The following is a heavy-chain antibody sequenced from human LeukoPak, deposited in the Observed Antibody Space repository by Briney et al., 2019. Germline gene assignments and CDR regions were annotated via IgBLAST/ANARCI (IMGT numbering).Heavy chain of an antibody. Sequence: TGGSLRLSCAAPGFTFSRDRMHWARQAPGKGPEWVSRISDDGSITTYADSVQGRFTISRDNAKSTIFLQMNRLRAEDTAVYFCARRFYQTNVYDRHFDHWGQGILVTVSS. D-gene: IGHD2-8*01. CDR1: GFTFSRDR. CDR3: ARRFYQTNVYDRHFDH. CDR2: ISDDGSIT. J-gene: IGHJ4*02. V-gene: IGHV3-74*03.